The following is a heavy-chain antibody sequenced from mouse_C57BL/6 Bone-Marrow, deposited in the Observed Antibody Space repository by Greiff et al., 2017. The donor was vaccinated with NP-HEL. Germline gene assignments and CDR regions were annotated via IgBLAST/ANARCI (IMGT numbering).Heavy chain of an antibody. D-gene: IGHD2-1*01. CDR1: GYTFTSYG. Sequence: QVQLQQSGAELARPGASVKLSCKASGYTFTSYGISWVKQRTGQGLEWIGEIYPRSGNTYYNEKFKGKATLTADKSSSTVYMELRSLTSEDSAVYFCAREGNYGKWFAYWGQGTLVTVSA. CDR2: IYPRSGNT. J-gene: IGHJ3*01. V-gene: IGHV1-81*01. CDR3: AREGNYGKWFAY.